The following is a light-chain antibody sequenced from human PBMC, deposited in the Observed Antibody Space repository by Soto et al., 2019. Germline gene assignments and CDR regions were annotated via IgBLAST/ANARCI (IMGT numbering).Light chain of an antibody. CDR1: DSISVY. J-gene: IGKJ3*01. Sequence: DIQMTQYPSSLSASVGDRVNITCRASDSISVYLAWYQHKPGKVPERLIYASSILHPGVPSRFSGSRSGTEFTLTISSLQPEDVAAYYCQKYITAPFTVGPGTKVEIK. CDR2: ASS. V-gene: IGKV1-27*01. CDR3: QKYITAPFT.